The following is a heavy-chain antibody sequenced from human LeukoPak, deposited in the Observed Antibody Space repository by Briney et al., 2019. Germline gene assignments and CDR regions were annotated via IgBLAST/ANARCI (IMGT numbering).Heavy chain of an antibody. J-gene: IGHJ4*02. Sequence: GGSLRLSCEASGFTFSDYGMHWVRQAPGKGLEWVAFIRYDGSNKYYADSVKGRFTISRDNSKNTLYLQMNSLRAEDTAVYYCAKDTDSSSSRGFDWGQGTLVTVSS. CDR2: IRYDGSNK. V-gene: IGHV3-30*02. CDR3: AKDTDSSSSRGFD. CDR1: GFTFSDYG. D-gene: IGHD6-6*01.